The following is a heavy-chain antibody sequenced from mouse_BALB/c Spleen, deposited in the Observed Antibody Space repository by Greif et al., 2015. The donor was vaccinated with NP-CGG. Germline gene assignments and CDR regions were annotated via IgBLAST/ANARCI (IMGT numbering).Heavy chain of an antibody. CDR2: ISYSGST. CDR1: GYSITSDYA. V-gene: IGHV3-2*02. Sequence: VQLKESGPGLVKPSQSLSLTCTVTGYSITSDYAWNWIRQFPGNKLEWMGYISYSGSTSYNPSLKSRISITRDTSKNQFFLQLNSVTTEDTATYYCARSGWLLRKFAYWGQGTLVTVSA. D-gene: IGHD2-3*01. CDR3: ARSGWLLRKFAY. J-gene: IGHJ3*01.